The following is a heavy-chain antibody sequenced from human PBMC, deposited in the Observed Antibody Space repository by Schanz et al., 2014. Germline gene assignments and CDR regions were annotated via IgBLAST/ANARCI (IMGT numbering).Heavy chain of an antibody. V-gene: IGHV1-69*09. J-gene: IGHJ4*02. CDR3: ARDGVDAAAGGNY. CDR2: IIPVLNIA. CDR1: GYTFTSDS. Sequence: QVQLVQSGAEVKKPGASVKVSCKASGYTFTSDSMHWVRQAPGQGLEWMGKIIPVLNIATYAQRFQGRVSITAATSTSTAYMELRSLRSEDTAVYYCARDGVDAAAGGNYWGQGTLVTVSS. D-gene: IGHD6-13*01.